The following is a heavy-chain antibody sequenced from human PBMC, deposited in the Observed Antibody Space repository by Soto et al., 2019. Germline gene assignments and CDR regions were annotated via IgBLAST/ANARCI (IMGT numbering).Heavy chain of an antibody. Sequence: QITLKESGPTLVKPTQTLTLTCTFSGFSLSTSGVGVGWIRQPPGKALEWLALIYWDDNKLYSPSLKSRLTLTKDTSKNQVVLTMTNMDPVDTATYYCAHRRGFGELSYWGQGTLVTVSS. J-gene: IGHJ4*02. V-gene: IGHV2-5*02. CDR2: IYWDDNK. CDR1: GFSLSTSGVG. D-gene: IGHD3-10*01. CDR3: AHRRGFGELSY.